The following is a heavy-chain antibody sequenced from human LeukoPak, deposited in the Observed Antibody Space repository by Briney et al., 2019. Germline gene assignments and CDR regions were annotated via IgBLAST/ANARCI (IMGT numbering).Heavy chain of an antibody. Sequence: SETLSLTCAVYGGSFSGYYWSWIRQPPGKGLEWTGEINHSGSTNYNPSLKSRVTISVDTSKNQFSLKLSSVTAADTAVYYCARVIVVVPAAMPPSFYYYYYGMDVWGQGTTVTVSS. CDR3: ARVIVVVPAAMPPSFYYYYYGMDV. CDR2: INHSGST. V-gene: IGHV4-34*01. CDR1: GGSFSGYY. J-gene: IGHJ6*02. D-gene: IGHD2-2*01.